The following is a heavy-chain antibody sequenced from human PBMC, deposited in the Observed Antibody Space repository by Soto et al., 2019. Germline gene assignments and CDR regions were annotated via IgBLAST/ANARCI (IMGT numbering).Heavy chain of an antibody. CDR3: AKDRGRPDAFNI. CDR1: GYNFGGSW. V-gene: IGHV3-74*01. J-gene: IGHJ3*02. Sequence: PGGSLRLSCAGSGYNFGGSWMHWVRQAPGKGLVWVSRIDNGGTNTVYADAVKGRFTISRDNAKNTLYLQMNSLRAEDTAVYYCAKDRGRPDAFNIWGQGTMVTVSS. D-gene: IGHD3-10*01. CDR2: IDNGGTNT.